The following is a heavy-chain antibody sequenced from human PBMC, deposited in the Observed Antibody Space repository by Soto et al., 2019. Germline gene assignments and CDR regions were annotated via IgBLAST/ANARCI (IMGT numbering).Heavy chain of an antibody. Sequence: QVQLVQSGAEVKKPGASVKVSSKASGYTFTGYYMHWVRQAPGQALEWMGWINPNSGGTNYAQKFHGRVTMTSDTSISTAYMGLSRLRSDATAGYYCARGGRAARSYYYGMDVWGQGTTVTVSS. V-gene: IGHV1-2*02. J-gene: IGHJ6*02. CDR1: GYTFTGYY. D-gene: IGHD6-6*01. CDR2: INPNSGGT. CDR3: ARGGRAARSYYYGMDV.